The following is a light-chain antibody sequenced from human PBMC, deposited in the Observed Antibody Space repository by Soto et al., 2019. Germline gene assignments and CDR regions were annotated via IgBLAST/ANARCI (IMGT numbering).Light chain of an antibody. CDR1: QSISSW. J-gene: IGKJ1*01. V-gene: IGKV1-5*03. CDR2: KAS. Sequence: DIQLTQSPSTLSASVGDRVTITCRASQSISSWLAWYQQKPGKAPKLLIYKASSLESGVPSRFSGSGSGTEFTLTISSLQPDDFATYYCQQLNSYPLTFGQGTKVDI. CDR3: QQLNSYPLT.